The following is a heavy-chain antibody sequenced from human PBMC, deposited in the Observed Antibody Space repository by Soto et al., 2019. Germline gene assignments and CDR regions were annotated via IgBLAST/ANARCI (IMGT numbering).Heavy chain of an antibody. CDR3: ARDAYYYGSGSSYYYGMDV. CDR2: IYDSGST. CDR1: GGSFSTYY. Sequence: QVQLQESGPGLVKPSETLSLTCTVSGGSFSTYYWNWIRQPPGKGLEWLGYIYDSGSTNYNPSFKSRVTISVDTSKNQFSLKLSSVTAADTAVYYCARDAYYYGSGSSYYYGMDVWGQGTTVTVSS. V-gene: IGHV4-59*01. J-gene: IGHJ6*02. D-gene: IGHD3-10*01.